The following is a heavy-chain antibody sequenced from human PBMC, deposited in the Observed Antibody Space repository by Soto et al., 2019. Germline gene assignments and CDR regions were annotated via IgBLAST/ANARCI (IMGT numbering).Heavy chain of an antibody. CDR2: IYYSGST. CDR3: ARGGYAYYFDY. J-gene: IGHJ4*02. D-gene: IGHD5-18*01. Sequence: SGTLSLTCTVSGGSISSYYWSWIRQPPGKGLEWIGYIYYSGSTNYNPSLKSRVTISVDTSKNQFSLKLSSVTAADTAVYYCARGGYAYYFDYWGQGTLVTVSS. V-gene: IGHV4-59*01. CDR1: GGSISSYY.